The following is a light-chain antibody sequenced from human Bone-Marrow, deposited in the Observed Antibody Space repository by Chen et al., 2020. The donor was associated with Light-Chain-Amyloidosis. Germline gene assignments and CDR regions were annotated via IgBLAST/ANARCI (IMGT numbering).Light chain of an antibody. V-gene: IGKV3-11*01. CDR3: QQRKDWPIT. CDR2: DAS. CDR1: QSINNF. J-gene: IGKJ5*01. Sequence: EMVLTPSPATLSLSPGERATLSCRASQSINNFLACYQQKPGQAPRLLIYDASDRATDIPARFSGSGSGTDFTLTISSLVPEDLAVCYCQQRKDWPITFGQGTRLEIK.